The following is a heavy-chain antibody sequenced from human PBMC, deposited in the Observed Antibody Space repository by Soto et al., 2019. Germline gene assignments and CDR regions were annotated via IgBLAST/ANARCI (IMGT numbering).Heavy chain of an antibody. D-gene: IGHD6-13*01. CDR2: INHSGST. J-gene: IGHJ4*02. CDR3: ARGKSDSSSWDFDY. CDR1: GGSFSGYY. Sequence: QVQLQQWGAGLLKPSETLSLTCAVYGGSFSGYYWSWIRQPPGKGLEWIGEINHSGSTNYNPSLKSRVTISVETSKNQFSLKLSSVTAADTAVYYCARGKSDSSSWDFDYWGQGTLVTVSS. V-gene: IGHV4-34*01.